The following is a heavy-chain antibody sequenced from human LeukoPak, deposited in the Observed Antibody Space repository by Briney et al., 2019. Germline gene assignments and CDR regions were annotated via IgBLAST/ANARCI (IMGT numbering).Heavy chain of an antibody. V-gene: IGHV3-74*01. CDR1: GFTFSSYW. J-gene: IGHJ4*02. CDR2: INSDGSST. CDR3: ASAPLRYFDWLPLSLHY. D-gene: IGHD3-9*01. Sequence: GGSLRLSCAASGFTFSSYWMHWVRQAPGKGLVWVSRINSDGSSTSYADSVKGRFTISRDNAKSTLYLQMNSLRAEDTAVYYCASAPLRYFDWLPLSLHYWGQGTLVTVSS.